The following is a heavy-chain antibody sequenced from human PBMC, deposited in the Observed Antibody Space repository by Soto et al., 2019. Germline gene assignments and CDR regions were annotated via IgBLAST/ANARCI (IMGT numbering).Heavy chain of an antibody. CDR3: ASRKMVRGSNDAFDI. Sequence: QVQLVQSGAEVKKPGASVKVSCKASGYTFTSYYMHWVRQAPGQGLEWMGIINPSGGSTSYAQKFQGRVTMTRDTSTSTVYMELSSLRSEDTAAYYCASRKMVRGSNDAFDIWGQGTMVTVSS. CDR2: INPSGGST. V-gene: IGHV1-46*01. D-gene: IGHD3-10*01. J-gene: IGHJ3*02. CDR1: GYTFTSYY.